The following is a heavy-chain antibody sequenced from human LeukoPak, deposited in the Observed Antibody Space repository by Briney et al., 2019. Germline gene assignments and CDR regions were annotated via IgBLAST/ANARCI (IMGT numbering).Heavy chain of an antibody. Sequence: GGSLRLSCAASGFTFSSYAMSWVRQAPGKGLEWVAAISGSGGSTYYADSVKGRFTISRDNSKNTLYLQMNSLRAEDTAVYYCAKAGIMIVVVYFDYWGQGTLVTVSS. V-gene: IGHV3-23*01. CDR2: ISGSGGST. CDR3: AKAGIMIVVVYFDY. D-gene: IGHD3-22*01. CDR1: GFTFSSYA. J-gene: IGHJ4*02.